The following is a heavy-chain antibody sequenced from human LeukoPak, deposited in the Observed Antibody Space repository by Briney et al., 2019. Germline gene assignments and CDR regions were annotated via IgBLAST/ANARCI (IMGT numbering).Heavy chain of an antibody. J-gene: IGHJ3*02. CDR2: LYTSVGT. D-gene: IGHD3-9*01. V-gene: IGHV4-4*07. Sequence: TSETLSLTCTVSGGSISSYYWGWIRQPAGKGLEWIGRLYTSVGTNYNPSLKSRVTMSVNTSKNQFSLKLSSVTAADTAVYYCARALVPYYDILTGYYKHPIDAFDIWGQGTKVTVSS. CDR1: GGSISSYY. CDR3: ARALVPYYDILTGYYKHPIDAFDI.